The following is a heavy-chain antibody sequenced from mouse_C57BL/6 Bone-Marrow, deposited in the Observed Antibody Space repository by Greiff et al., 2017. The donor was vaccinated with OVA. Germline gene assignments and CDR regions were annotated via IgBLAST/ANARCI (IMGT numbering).Heavy chain of an antibody. V-gene: IGHV1-69*01. J-gene: IGHJ3*01. CDR2: IDPSDSYN. CDR1: GYTFTSYW. CDR3: ARQGYLTWFAY. Sequence: QVQLQQPGAELVMPGASVKLSCKASGYTFTSYWMHWVKQRPGQGLEWIGEIDPSDSYNNYNQKFKGKSTLTVDKSSSTSYMQLSSLTSEDSAVYYCARQGYLTWFAYWGQGTLVTVSA. D-gene: IGHD5-1-1*01.